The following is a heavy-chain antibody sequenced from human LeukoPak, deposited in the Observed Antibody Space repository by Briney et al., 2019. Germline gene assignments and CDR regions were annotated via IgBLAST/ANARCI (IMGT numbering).Heavy chain of an antibody. CDR2: IYYSETT. CDR1: GGSISSSSYY. V-gene: IGHV4-39*01. CDR3: ARQAHSSGWPSHFDY. J-gene: IGHJ4*02. D-gene: IGHD6-19*01. Sequence: SETLSLTSTVSGGSISSSSYYWGWIRQSPGMGLEWIGSIYYSETTYYNPSLKSRVTIFVDTSKNQFSLKLSSVTAADTAVYYCARQAHSSGWPSHFDYWGQGTLVTVSS.